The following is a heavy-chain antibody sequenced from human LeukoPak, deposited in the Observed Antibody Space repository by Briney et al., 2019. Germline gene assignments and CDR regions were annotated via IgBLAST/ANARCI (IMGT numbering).Heavy chain of an antibody. Sequence: PGGSLRLSCAASGFTFSSYAMSWVRQSPGKGLEWVSVISGSGATGTFYADSVRGRFTISRDNSKNTLYLQMDRLRAEDTALYYCAKQSTQRCYTGMDVWGQGTTVTVS. D-gene: IGHD2-2*02. CDR3: AKQSTQRCYTGMDV. V-gene: IGHV3-23*01. CDR2: ISGSGATGT. CDR1: GFTFSSYA. J-gene: IGHJ6*02.